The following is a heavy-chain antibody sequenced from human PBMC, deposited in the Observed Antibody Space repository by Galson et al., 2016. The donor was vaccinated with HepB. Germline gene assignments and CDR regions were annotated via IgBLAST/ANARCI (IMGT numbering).Heavy chain of an antibody. CDR3: ARDSSPYAAPPDY. CDR2: IGVSDSRM. D-gene: IGHD2-2*01. J-gene: IGHJ4*02. V-gene: IGHV3-48*01. Sequence: SLRLSCAASGFTFSGYSMDWVRQAPGKGLEWISYIGVSDSRMYYADSVKGRFTISRDDAKNSVYLQMNGLRAEGTAVYYCARDSSPYAAPPDYWGQGALVTVSS. CDR1: GFTFSGYS.